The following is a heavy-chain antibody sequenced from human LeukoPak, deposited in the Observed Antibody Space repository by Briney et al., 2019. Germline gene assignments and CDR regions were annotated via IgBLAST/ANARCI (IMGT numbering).Heavy chain of an antibody. D-gene: IGHD5-24*01. CDR3: AKEGGLQSLPYTWFDP. J-gene: IGHJ5*02. V-gene: IGHV3-11*01. CDR1: GFIFSDYY. CDR2: IGNRGYTI. Sequence: GGSLRLSCAASGFIFSDYYMSWIRQAPGKGPQWVSYIGNRGYTIYYADSVKGRFTISRDNAKNSLYLLMTSLRAEDTALYYCAKEGGLQSLPYTWFDPWGQGTLVTVST.